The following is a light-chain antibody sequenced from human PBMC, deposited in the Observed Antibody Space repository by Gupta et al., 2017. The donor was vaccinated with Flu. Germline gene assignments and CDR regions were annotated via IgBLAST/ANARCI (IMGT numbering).Light chain of an antibody. J-gene: IGKJ4*01. Sequence: PSSLSASVGDRVTITCRASQDITRYLNWYQQKPGKAPKLLIYDASNLQAGVPSRFSGSASGTEFTFTISSLQPEDIATYYCQQDDNLPLTYGGWTRVDIK. CDR2: DAS. CDR1: QDITRY. V-gene: IGKV1-33*01. CDR3: QQDDNLPLT.